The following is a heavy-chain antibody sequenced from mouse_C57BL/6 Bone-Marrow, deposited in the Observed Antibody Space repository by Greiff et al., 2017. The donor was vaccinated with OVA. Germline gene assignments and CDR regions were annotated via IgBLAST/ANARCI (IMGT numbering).Heavy chain of an antibody. CDR3: ARLGDGYPWFAY. Sequence: EVMLVESGGGLVQPGGSLKLSCAASGFTFSDYYMYWVRQTPEKRLEWVAYISNGGGSTYYPDTVKGRFTIPRDNAKNTLYLQMSRLKSEDTAMYYCARLGDGYPWFAYWGQGTLVTVSA. D-gene: IGHD2-3*01. V-gene: IGHV5-12*01. CDR2: ISNGGGST. CDR1: GFTFSDYY. J-gene: IGHJ3*01.